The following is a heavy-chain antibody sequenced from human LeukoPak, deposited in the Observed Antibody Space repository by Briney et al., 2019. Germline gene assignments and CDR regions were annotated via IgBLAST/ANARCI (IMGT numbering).Heavy chain of an antibody. CDR3: ARDHLLFRQPPNWFDP. Sequence: ASVKVSCKTSGFTFTHFGISWVRQAPGQGLEWMGWINPYNDYSNSAQNFQGRVTMTTDTSTNTAYMELDSLRSDDTAVYYCARDHLLFRQPPNWFDPWGQGTLVTVSS. CDR2: INPYNDYS. D-gene: IGHD1-14*01. J-gene: IGHJ5*02. CDR1: GFTFTHFG. V-gene: IGHV1-18*01.